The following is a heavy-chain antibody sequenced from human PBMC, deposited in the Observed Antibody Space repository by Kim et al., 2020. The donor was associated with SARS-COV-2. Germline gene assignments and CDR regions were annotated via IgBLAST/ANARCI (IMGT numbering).Heavy chain of an antibody. CDR2: IYYSGST. J-gene: IGHJ4*02. CDR1: GGSISSSSYY. CDR3: ARGGVPAAIRIFDY. Sequence: SETLSLTCTVSGGSISSSSYYWGWIRQPPGKGLEWIGSIYYSGSTYYNPSLKSRVTISVDTSKNQFSLKLSSVTAADTAVYYCARGGVPAAIRIFDYWGQGTLVTVSS. D-gene: IGHD2-2*01. V-gene: IGHV4-39*01.